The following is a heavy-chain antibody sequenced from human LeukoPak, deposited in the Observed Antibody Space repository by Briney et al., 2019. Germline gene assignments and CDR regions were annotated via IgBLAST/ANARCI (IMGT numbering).Heavy chain of an antibody. V-gene: IGHV1-18*01. CDR3: AFDAAPDI. J-gene: IGHJ3*02. CDR1: GSTFTIYG. Sequence: GASVTVSCTASGSTFTIYGISWVRQAPGQGLEWMGWISAYNGNTNYAQKLQGRVTMTTDTSTSTAYMELRSLRSDDTAAYYCAFDAAPDIWGQGTMVTVSS. D-gene: IGHD6-6*01. CDR2: ISAYNGNT.